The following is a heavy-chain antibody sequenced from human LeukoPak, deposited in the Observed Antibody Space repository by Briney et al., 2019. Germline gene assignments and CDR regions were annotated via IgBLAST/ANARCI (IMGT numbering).Heavy chain of an antibody. J-gene: IGHJ4*02. CDR1: GFTFSDYW. V-gene: IGHV3-7*01. Sequence: TGGPLRLSCAASGFTFSDYWMTWVRQAPGKGLEWVANINHDGTSKYYVDSVKGRFTISRDNAKNSLYLQMNSLRVDDTAVYYCARMGRLDYWGQGTLVSVSS. CDR2: INHDGTSK. CDR3: ARMGRLDY. D-gene: IGHD5-24*01.